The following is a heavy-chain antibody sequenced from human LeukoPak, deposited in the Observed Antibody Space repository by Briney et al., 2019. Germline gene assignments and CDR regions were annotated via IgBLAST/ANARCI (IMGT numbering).Heavy chain of an antibody. D-gene: IGHD3-10*01. CDR1: VFTFSSYG. V-gene: IGHV3-30*02. J-gene: IGHJ4*02. CDR3: ANFGSGNTEYYFDY. CDR2: IRYDGSNK. Sequence: GGSLRLPCAASVFTFSSYGMHWVRQAPGKGLEWVAFIRYDGSNKYYADSVKGRFTISRDNSKNTLYLQMNSLRAEDTAVYDCANFGSGNTEYYFDYGGQGTLVTVSS.